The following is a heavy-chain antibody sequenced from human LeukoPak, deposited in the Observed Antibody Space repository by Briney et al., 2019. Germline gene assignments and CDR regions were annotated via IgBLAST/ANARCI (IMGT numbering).Heavy chain of an antibody. CDR2: IYYSGNT. V-gene: IGHV4-59*12. J-gene: IGHJ4*02. CDR3: AREFSGSSSGWSSGAFDY. CDR1: GGSISSYY. Sequence: PSETLSLTCTVSGGSISSYYWSWIRQPPGKGLEWIGYIYYSGNTNYNPSLKSRVTISVDTSKNQFSLKLSSVTAADTAVYYCAREFSGSSSGWSSGAFDYWGQGTLVTVSS. D-gene: IGHD6-19*01.